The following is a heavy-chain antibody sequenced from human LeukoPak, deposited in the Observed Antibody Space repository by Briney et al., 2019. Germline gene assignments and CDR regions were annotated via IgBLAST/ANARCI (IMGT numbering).Heavy chain of an antibody. CDR2: ISYDGSNK. Sequence: PGRSLRLSCAASGFTFSSHAMHCVRQAPGKGLEWVAVISYDGSNKYYADSVKGRFTISRDNSKNTLYLQMNSLRAEDTAVYYCAGDFDYWGQGTLVTVSS. CDR1: GFTFSSHA. J-gene: IGHJ4*02. V-gene: IGHV3-30*04. CDR3: AGDFDY.